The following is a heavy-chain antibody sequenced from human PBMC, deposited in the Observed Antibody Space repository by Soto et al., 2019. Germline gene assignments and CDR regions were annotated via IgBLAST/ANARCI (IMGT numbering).Heavy chain of an antibody. CDR3: ARVRPVRNSADDSSDYFSSFDS. CDR1: GDSISTFY. Sequence: KPSETLSLTCTVSGDSISTFYWGWMRQSPGKELEWIGYVYYTGSTNYNPSLKSRVTISVDRSKNQFSLKLTSANAADTAVYYCARVRPVRNSADDSSDYFSSFDSWGQEPRSPSPQ. CDR2: VYYTGST. V-gene: IGHV4-59*01. D-gene: IGHD3-22*01. J-gene: IGHJ4*01.